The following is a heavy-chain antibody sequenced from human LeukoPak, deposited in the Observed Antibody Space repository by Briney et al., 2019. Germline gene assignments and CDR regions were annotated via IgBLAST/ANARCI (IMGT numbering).Heavy chain of an antibody. D-gene: IGHD7-27*01. CDR3: TRGSWGSVSFDV. CDR1: GYTFNNYG. CDR2: ISAYNGDT. J-gene: IGHJ3*01. Sequence: GASVKVSCKASGYTFNNYGITWVRQTPGQGLEWMGWISAYNGDTKYAQKFQGRVTMTTDTSTSTAYMELRSLISDDTAVYYCTRGSWGSVSFDVWGQGTMVTVSS. V-gene: IGHV1-18*01.